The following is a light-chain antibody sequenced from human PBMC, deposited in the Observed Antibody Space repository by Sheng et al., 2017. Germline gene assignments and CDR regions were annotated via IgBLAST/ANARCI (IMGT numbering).Light chain of an antibody. CDR2: GAS. CDR1: QSVSSN. J-gene: IGKJ4*01. CDR3: QQYNNWPPLT. Sequence: DIVMTQSPATLSLFPGERATLSCRASQSVSSNLAWYQQKPGQAPRLLIFGASSRGTGIPARFSGSGSGTEFTLTISSLQSEDFAVYYCQQYNNWPPLTFGGGTKVEIK. V-gene: IGKV3-15*01.